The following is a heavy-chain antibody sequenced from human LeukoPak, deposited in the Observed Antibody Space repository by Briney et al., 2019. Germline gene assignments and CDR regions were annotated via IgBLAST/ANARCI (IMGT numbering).Heavy chain of an antibody. Sequence: SETLSLTCAVYGGSFSGYYWSWIRQPPGKGLEWIGEINHSGSTNYNPSLKSRATISVDTSMNQFSLKLSSVTAADTAVYYCARGGLDSSGYYEFDYWGQGTLVTVSS. CDR3: ARGGLDSSGYYEFDY. CDR1: GGSFSGYY. V-gene: IGHV4-34*01. CDR2: INHSGST. D-gene: IGHD3-22*01. J-gene: IGHJ4*02.